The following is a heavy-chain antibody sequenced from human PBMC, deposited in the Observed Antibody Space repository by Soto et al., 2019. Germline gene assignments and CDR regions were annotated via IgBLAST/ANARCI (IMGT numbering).Heavy chain of an antibody. CDR2: ISSSSSTI. D-gene: IGHD6-19*01. Sequence: GGSLRLSCAASGFTFSSYSMNWVRQAPGKGLEWVSYISSSSSTIYYADSVKGRFTISRDNAKNSLYLQMNSLRAEDTAVYYCARDLFYSSGWYYFDYWGQGTLVTVSS. J-gene: IGHJ4*02. CDR1: GFTFSSYS. V-gene: IGHV3-48*01. CDR3: ARDLFYSSGWYYFDY.